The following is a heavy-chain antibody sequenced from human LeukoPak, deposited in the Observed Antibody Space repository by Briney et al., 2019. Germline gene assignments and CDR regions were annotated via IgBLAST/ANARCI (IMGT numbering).Heavy chain of an antibody. V-gene: IGHV4-34*01. D-gene: IGHD1-1*01. J-gene: IGHJ5*02. Sequence: SETLSLTCGVSGGSFSFYYWSWIRQPPGKGLEWIGEISQSGSTNYNPSLKSRVNISLDTSKNQFSLKLSSVTAADTAVYYCARSPGGALNWFDPWGQGTLVTVSS. CDR3: ARSPGGALNWFDP. CDR1: GGSFSFYY. CDR2: ISQSGST.